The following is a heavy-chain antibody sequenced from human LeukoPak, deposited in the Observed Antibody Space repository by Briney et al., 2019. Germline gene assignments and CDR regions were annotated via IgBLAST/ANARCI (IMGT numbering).Heavy chain of an antibody. Sequence: ASVKVSCKASGYTFTNYGINWVRQATGQGLEWMGWMNPNSGNTGYAQKFQGRVTMTRNTSISTAYMELSSLRSEDTAVYYCARGGGYSYGYPSYYYGMDVWGQGTTVTVSS. V-gene: IGHV1-8*02. CDR2: MNPNSGNT. J-gene: IGHJ6*02. CDR1: GYTFTNYG. D-gene: IGHD5-18*01. CDR3: ARGGGYSYGYPSYYYGMDV.